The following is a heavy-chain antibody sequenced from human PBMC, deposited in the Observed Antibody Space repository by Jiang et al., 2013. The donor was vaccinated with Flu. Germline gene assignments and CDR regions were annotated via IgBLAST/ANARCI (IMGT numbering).Heavy chain of an antibody. CDR1: GYTFTSYT. D-gene: IGHD2-2*01. CDR2: INTGNGNT. Sequence: KVSCKASGYTFTSYTIHWVRQAPGQRLEWMGWINTGNGNTKYSQKFQGLFTITSDTSASTAYMELSSLRSEDTAVYYCAIAGHQKYLRYWGQGTLVTVSS. J-gene: IGHJ4*02. V-gene: IGHV1-3*04. CDR3: AIAGHQKYLRY.